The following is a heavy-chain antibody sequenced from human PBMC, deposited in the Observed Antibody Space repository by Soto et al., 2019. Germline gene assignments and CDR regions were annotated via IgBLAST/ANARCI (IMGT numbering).Heavy chain of an antibody. J-gene: IGHJ6*02. V-gene: IGHV6-1*01. CDR1: GYSVSSNSAA. D-gene: IGHD3-16*01. Sequence: PSHTLSLPCAISGYSVSSNSAALNWIRQSPSRGLEWLGRTYYRSKWYNDYAVSVKSRITINPDTSKNQFSLQLNSVTPEDTAVYYCARHLDYYYYGMDVWGQGTTVTVSS. CDR3: ARHLDYYYYGMDV. CDR2: TYYRSKWYN.